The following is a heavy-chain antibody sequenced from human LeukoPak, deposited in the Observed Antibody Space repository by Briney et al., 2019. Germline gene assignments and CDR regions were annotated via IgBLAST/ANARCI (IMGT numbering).Heavy chain of an antibody. CDR1: GFTFRDYG. D-gene: IGHD4-23*01. Sequence: PGGSLGLSCAASGFTFRDYGMSWVRQGPGKGPEWVSTISGGGENTHYADSVKGRFTISRDNSKNTLYLQMNSLRAEDTAVYYCAKDFQYDGGQDWGQGTLVTVSS. J-gene: IGHJ4*02. V-gene: IGHV3-23*01. CDR2: ISGGGENT. CDR3: AKDFQYDGGQD.